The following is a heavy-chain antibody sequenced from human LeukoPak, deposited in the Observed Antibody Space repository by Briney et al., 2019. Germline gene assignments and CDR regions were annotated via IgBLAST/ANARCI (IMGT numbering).Heavy chain of an antibody. CDR3: ARAGHDFWSGPDY. CDR2: SGTAGDT. J-gene: IGHJ4*02. Sequence: GRSLRLSCAASGFTFSSYDMHWVRQATGKGLEWVSASGTAGDTYYPGSVKGRFTISRENAKSSLYLQMNSLRAGDTALYYCARAGHDFWSGPDYWGQGTLVTVPS. D-gene: IGHD3-3*01. CDR1: GFTFSSYD. V-gene: IGHV3-13*01.